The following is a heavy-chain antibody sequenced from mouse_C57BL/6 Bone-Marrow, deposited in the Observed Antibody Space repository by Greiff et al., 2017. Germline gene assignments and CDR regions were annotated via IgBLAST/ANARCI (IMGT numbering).Heavy chain of an antibody. D-gene: IGHD1-1*01. Sequence: VKLLESGAELMKPGASVKLSCKATGYTFTGYWIEWVKQRPGHGLEWIGEILPGSGSTNYNEKFKGKATFAADTSSNTAYMQLSSLTTEDSAIYYGENPSFYYYGSHWYFDVWGTGTTVTVSS. CDR2: ILPGSGST. CDR1: GYTFTGYW. CDR3: ENPSFYYYGSHWYFDV. V-gene: IGHV1-9*01. J-gene: IGHJ1*03.